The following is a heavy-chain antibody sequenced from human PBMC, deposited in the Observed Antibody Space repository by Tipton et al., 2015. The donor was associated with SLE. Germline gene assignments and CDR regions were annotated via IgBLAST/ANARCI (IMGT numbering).Heavy chain of an antibody. CDR1: GGSISSYY. CDR3: AREDEGYDTDYYYYGMAV. Sequence: LRLSCTVSGGSISSYYWSWIRQPAGEGLEWIGRIYTSGRTNYNPSLQSRVTMSVDTSKNQFSLKLSSVTAADTAVYYCAREDEGYDTDYYYYGMAVWGQGPRSPSP. D-gene: IGHD5-12*01. J-gene: IGHJ6*02. CDR2: IYTSGRT. V-gene: IGHV4-4*07.